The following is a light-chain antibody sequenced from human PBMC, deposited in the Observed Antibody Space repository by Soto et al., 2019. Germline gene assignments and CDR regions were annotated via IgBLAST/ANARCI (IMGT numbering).Light chain of an antibody. J-gene: IGKJ3*01. V-gene: IGKV1-39*01. Sequence: DIQMTQSPSSLSASVGDRVTITCRASQSISRYLHWYQHKPGKAPKLLIYAASSLQSGVPSRFSGTESGTDFTLTIDSLQREDFATYFCQQTYTMPFTFGPGTTVDI. CDR1: QSISRY. CDR2: AAS. CDR3: QQTYTMPFT.